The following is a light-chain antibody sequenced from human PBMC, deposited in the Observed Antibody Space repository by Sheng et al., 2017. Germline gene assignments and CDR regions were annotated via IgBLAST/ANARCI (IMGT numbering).Light chain of an antibody. V-gene: IGKV3-15*01. Sequence: EIVMTQSPATLSVSPGERATLSCRASQSVSGNLAWYQQKPGQAPRLLIYGASTRATGIPDRFSGSGSGTAFTLTISSLQSEDFAVYFCQQYNNWQYTFGQGTKLEIK. CDR1: QSVSGN. CDR3: QQYNNWQYT. CDR2: GAS. J-gene: IGKJ2*01.